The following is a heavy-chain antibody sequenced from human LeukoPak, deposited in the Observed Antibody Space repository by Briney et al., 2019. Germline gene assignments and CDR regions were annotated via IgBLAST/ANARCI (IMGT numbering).Heavy chain of an antibody. CDR1: GFTFSNFA. V-gene: IGHV3-64D*09. CDR2: ISSNGGST. Sequence: QPGGSLRLSCSASGFTFSNFAVHWVRQAPGKGLEYVSAISSNGGSTYYADSVKGRFTISRDNSKNTPYLQMTSLRPEDTAVYYCVKVDVRYYFDYWGQGTLVTVSS. D-gene: IGHD2-8*01. J-gene: IGHJ4*02. CDR3: VKVDVRYYFDY.